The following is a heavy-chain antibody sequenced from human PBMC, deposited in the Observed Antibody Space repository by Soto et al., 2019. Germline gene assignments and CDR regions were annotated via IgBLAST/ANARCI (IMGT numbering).Heavy chain of an antibody. J-gene: IGHJ4*02. CDR1: GFTFSRYG. CDR2: TSFDGSKK. CDR3: AKEAGSVTFDF. V-gene: IGHV3-30*18. D-gene: IGHD4-4*01. Sequence: QVQLVESGGGVVQPGRSLRLSCAASGFTFSRYGMHWVRQAPGKGLEWVAVTSFDGSKKYYAESVTGRFTISRDNSKNTLYLQVNSLRAEDTAVYYCAKEAGSVTFDFWGQGTLVTVSS.